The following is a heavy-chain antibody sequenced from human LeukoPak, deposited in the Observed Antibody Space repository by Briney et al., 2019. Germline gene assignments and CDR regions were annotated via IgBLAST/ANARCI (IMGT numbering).Heavy chain of an antibody. CDR3: AKMQGYFDY. V-gene: IGHV3-9*01. CDR2: ISWNSGSI. Sequence: GGSLRLSCAASGFTFDDYAMHWVRQAPGKGLEWVSGISWNSGSIGYADSVKGRFTISRDNSKNTLYLQMNGLRVEDTAVYYCAKMQGYFDYWGQGTLVTVSS. J-gene: IGHJ4*02. CDR1: GFTFDDYA.